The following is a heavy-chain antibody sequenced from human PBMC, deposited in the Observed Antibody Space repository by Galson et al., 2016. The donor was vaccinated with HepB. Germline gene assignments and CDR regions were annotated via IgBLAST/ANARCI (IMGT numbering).Heavy chain of an antibody. CDR2: INPNSGGT. CDR1: GYTFIDYY. Sequence: SVKVSCKASGYTFIDYYIHWVRQAPGQGLQWMGWINPNSGGTNFAQKFQGSVTMTRDTSISTVYTELRRLRSDDTAVYYCAREAGSTWPHFDYWGQGALVTVSS. CDR3: AREAGSTWPHFDY. D-gene: IGHD2-2*01. J-gene: IGHJ4*02. V-gene: IGHV1-2*04.